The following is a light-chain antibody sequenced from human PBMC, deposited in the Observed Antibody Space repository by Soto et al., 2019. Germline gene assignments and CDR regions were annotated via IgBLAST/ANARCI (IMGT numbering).Light chain of an antibody. Sequence: DIQMTQSPSSLSASVGDRVTITCRASQGVSNYLAWYQQKPGKVPKLLIYDASTLQSGVPSRFSGSGSGTDFTLTINSLQPEDVATYYCQKYNSPPETFAQGTKVEIK. CDR3: QKYNSPPET. J-gene: IGKJ1*01. CDR2: DAS. CDR1: QGVSNY. V-gene: IGKV1-27*01.